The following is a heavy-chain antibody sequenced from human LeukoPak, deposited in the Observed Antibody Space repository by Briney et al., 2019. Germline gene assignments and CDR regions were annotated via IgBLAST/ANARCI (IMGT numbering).Heavy chain of an antibody. V-gene: IGHV3-30*18. CDR2: ISYDGSNK. D-gene: IGHD2-15*01. CDR1: GFTFSSYG. J-gene: IGHJ3*02. CDR3: AKPGYCSGGSCAARGHDAFDI. Sequence: PGGSLRLSCAASGFTFSSYGMHWVRQAPGKGLEWVAVISYDGSNKYYADSVKGRFTISRDNSKNTLYLQMNSLRAEDTAVYYCAKPGYCSGGSCAARGHDAFDIWGQGTMVTVSS.